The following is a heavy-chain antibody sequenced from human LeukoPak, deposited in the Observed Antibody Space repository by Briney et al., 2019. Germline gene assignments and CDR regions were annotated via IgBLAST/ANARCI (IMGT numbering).Heavy chain of an antibody. Sequence: PGGSLRLSCAASGFTFSNAWMSWVRQAPGKGLEWVGRIKSKTDGGTTDYAAPVKGRFTISRDDSKNTLYLQMNSLKTEYTAVYYCTTDVMGYGSGSYSDYWGQGTLVTVSS. CDR2: IKSKTDGGTT. J-gene: IGHJ4*02. CDR3: TTDVMGYGSGSYSDY. D-gene: IGHD3-10*01. V-gene: IGHV3-15*01. CDR1: GFTFSNAW.